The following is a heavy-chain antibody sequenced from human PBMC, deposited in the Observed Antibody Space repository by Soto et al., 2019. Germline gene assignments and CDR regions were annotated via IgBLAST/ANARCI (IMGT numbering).Heavy chain of an antibody. V-gene: IGHV1-69*06. Sequence: AASVKVSCKASGGTFSSYAISWVRQAPGQGLEWMGGIIPIFGTANYAQKFQGRVTITADKSTSTAYMELSSLRSEDTAVYYCARSRDKNWFDPWGQGTLVTVSS. CDR2: IIPIFGTA. CDR1: GGTFSSYA. J-gene: IGHJ5*02. CDR3: ARSRDKNWFDP.